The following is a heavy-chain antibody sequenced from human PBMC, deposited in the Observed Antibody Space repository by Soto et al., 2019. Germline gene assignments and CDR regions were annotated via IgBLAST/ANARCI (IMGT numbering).Heavy chain of an antibody. CDR2: IYYSGRT. D-gene: IGHD2-2*01. CDR3: ASRHRGPAARGAHAFDI. CDR1: GGSISSSSYY. Sequence: QLQLQESGPGLVKPSETLSLTCTVSGGSISSSSYYWGWIRQPPGKGLEWIGSIYYSGRTYYNPSLTSRVTISVDTSKNQFSLKLSSVTAADTAVYYCASRHRGPAARGAHAFDIWGQGTMVTVSS. V-gene: IGHV4-39*01. J-gene: IGHJ3*02.